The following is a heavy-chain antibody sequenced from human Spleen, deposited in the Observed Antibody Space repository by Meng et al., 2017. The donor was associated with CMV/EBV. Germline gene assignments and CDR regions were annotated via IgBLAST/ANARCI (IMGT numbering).Heavy chain of an antibody. J-gene: IGHJ4*02. V-gene: IGHV4-30-4*01. Sequence: CTVSGASISSGDGYWSWIRQPPGKGLEWIGYFYYSGTTSYNPSLKSRVTISLDTSKNQFSLKLTSVIAADTAVYYCARATGSSGYFYYWGQGTLVTVSS. CDR3: ARATGSSGYFYY. CDR1: GASISSGDGY. D-gene: IGHD3-22*01. CDR2: FYYSGTT.